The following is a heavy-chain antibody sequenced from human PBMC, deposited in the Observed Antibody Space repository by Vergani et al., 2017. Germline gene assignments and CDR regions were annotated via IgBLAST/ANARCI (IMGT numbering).Heavy chain of an antibody. Sequence: QVQLVQSGAEVKKPGSSVKVSCKASGGTFSSYAISWVRQAPGQGLEWMGGIIPIFGTANYAQKFQGRVTITADESTSTAYMELSSLRSEDTAVYYCARTMDQLARDYYYYYYMDVWGKGTTVTVSS. D-gene: IGHD2-2*01. J-gene: IGHJ6*03. CDR3: ARTMDQLARDYYYYYYMDV. CDR1: GGTFSSYA. V-gene: IGHV1-69*12. CDR2: IIPIFGTA.